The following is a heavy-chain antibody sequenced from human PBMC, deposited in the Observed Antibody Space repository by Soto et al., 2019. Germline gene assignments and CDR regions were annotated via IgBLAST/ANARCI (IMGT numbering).Heavy chain of an antibody. V-gene: IGHV1-69*08. D-gene: IGHD6-19*01. CDR2: IIPILGIA. J-gene: IGHJ4*02. Sequence: QVQLVQSGAEVKKPGSSVKVSCKASGGTFSSYTISWVRQAPGQGLAWMGRIIPILGIANYAQKCQGRVTITAAKTTSRADMELSSLRSEDTAVYYCAREVKQWLVYFDYWGQGTLVTVSS. CDR3: AREVKQWLVYFDY. CDR1: GGTFSSYT.